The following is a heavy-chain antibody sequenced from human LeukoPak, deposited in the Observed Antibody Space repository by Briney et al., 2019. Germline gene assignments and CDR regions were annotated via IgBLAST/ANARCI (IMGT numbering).Heavy chain of an antibody. D-gene: IGHD2-2*01. CDR2: INHSGST. CDR1: GGSFSGYY. Sequence: SETLSLTCAVYGGSFSGYYWSWIRQPPGKGLEWIGEINHSGSTNYNPSLKSRVTISVDTSKNQFSLKLSSVTAADTAVYYCARATGYDHLLFDYWGQGTLVTVSS. CDR3: ARATGYDHLLFDY. V-gene: IGHV4-34*01. J-gene: IGHJ4*02.